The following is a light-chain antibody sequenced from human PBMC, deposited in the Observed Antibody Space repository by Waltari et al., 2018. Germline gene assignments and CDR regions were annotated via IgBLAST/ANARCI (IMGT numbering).Light chain of an antibody. CDR3: QHYVSLPAT. J-gene: IGKJ1*01. CDR2: GAS. V-gene: IGKV3-20*01. Sequence: IVLTQSPGTLSLYPGERATLSCSASQSVGRTLAWYQQKPGQAPRLLIYGASIRATGIPDRFSGGGSGTDFSLGINRLEPEDFAVYYCQHYVSLPATFGQGTKVEIK. CDR1: QSVGRT.